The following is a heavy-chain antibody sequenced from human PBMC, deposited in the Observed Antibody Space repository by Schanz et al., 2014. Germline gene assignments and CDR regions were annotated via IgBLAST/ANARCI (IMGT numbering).Heavy chain of an antibody. V-gene: IGHV3-66*01. CDR3: ARVHHYDPSGWGYFDY. J-gene: IGHJ4*02. D-gene: IGHD3-22*01. Sequence: EGQLAESGGGLVQPGGSLRLSCAVSGFTVSSNHMSWVRQAPGKGLEWVSVIYSGIGAYYADSVKDRFTVSRDNSKNKVYLQMNRLRVEDTAVYYCARVHHYDPSGWGYFDYWGQGALVTVSS. CDR2: IYSGIGA. CDR1: GFTVSSNH.